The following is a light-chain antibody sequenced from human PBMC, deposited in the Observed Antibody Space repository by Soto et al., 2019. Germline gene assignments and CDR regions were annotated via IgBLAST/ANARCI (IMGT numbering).Light chain of an antibody. CDR3: CSYARSSTFEV. Sequence: QSALTQPASVSGSPGQSITISCTGSSSDGGTYNLVSWYQQHPGKAPKLMIYEGSKRPSGVSNRFSGSKSGNTASLTISGLQAEDEADYYCCSYARSSTFEVFGGGTQLTVL. V-gene: IGLV2-23*03. CDR2: EGS. J-gene: IGLJ2*01. CDR1: SSDGGTYNL.